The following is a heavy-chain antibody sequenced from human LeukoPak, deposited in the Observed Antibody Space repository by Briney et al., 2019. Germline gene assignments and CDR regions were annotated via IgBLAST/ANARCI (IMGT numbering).Heavy chain of an antibody. CDR2: ISSNGGST. D-gene: IGHD4-17*01. V-gene: IGHV3-64*01. CDR3: ARGNMTTVTTKLYCYYGMDV. Sequence: PGGSLRLSCAASGFTFSSYAMHWVRQAPGKGLEYVSAISSNGGSTYYANSVKGRFTISRDNSKNTLYLQMGSLRAEDMAVYYCARGNMTTVTTKLYCYYGMDVWGQGTTVTVSS. CDR1: GFTFSSYA. J-gene: IGHJ6*02.